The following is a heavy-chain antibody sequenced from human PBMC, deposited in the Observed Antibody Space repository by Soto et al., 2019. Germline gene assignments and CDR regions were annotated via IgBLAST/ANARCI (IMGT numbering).Heavy chain of an antibody. D-gene: IGHD3-22*01. CDR3: ARYRSNYYDSSGYHPPAAFDI. J-gene: IGHJ3*02. Sequence: SETLSLTCTVSGGSVSSGSYYWSWIRQPPGKGLEWIGYIYYSGTTNYNPSLKSRVTISVDTSKNQFSLKLSSVTAADTAVYYCARYRSNYYDSSGYHPPAAFDIWGQGTMVTVPS. CDR2: IYYSGTT. CDR1: GGSVSSGSYY. V-gene: IGHV4-61*01.